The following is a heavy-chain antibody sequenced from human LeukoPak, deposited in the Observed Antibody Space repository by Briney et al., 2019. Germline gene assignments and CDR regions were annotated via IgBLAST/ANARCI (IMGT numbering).Heavy chain of an antibody. V-gene: IGHV5-51*01. CDR2: IYPGDSDT. Sequence: SGESLKISCKGSGYIFTSYWIGWVRQMPGKGLEWMGIIYPGDSDTRYSPSFQGQVTISADKSVSTAYLQWSSLKASDSAIYYCARRADSGSYDFDYWGQGTLVTVSS. CDR1: GYIFTSYW. J-gene: IGHJ4*02. CDR3: ARRADSGSYDFDY. D-gene: IGHD1-26*01.